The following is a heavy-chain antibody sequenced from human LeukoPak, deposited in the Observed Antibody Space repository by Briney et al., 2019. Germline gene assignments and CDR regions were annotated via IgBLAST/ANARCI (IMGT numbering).Heavy chain of an antibody. D-gene: IGHD1-1*01. CDR2: INYSGSDI. CDR1: GFTFNTYT. V-gene: IGHV3-21*01. Sequence: PGGSLRLSCAASGFTFNTYTMNWVRQAPGKRLEWVSSINYSGSDIYYADSLRGRFTVSRDNAKNSLYLQMNSLRAEDTAIYFCARDDGFTGTPIFDYWGQGTLVTVSS. J-gene: IGHJ4*02. CDR3: ARDDGFTGTPIFDY.